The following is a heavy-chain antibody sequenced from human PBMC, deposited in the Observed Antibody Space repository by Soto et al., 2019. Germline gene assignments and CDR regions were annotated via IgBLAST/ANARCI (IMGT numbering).Heavy chain of an antibody. J-gene: IGHJ4*02. D-gene: IGHD3-10*01. CDR2: FSGSGSNT. V-gene: IGHV3-23*01. Sequence: GGSLRLSCAASGFSFSNYAMIWVRQAPGKGLEWVSTFSGSGSNTYYADSVKGRFTISRDNSKNTLYLQMNSLRAEDTAVYYCAKALGTYYYGAVDSWGQGTLVTVSS. CDR3: AKALGTYYYGAVDS. CDR1: GFSFSNYA.